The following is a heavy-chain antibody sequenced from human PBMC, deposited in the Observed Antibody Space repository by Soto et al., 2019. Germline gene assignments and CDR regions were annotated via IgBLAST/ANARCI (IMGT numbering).Heavy chain of an antibody. CDR3: ARTYYDFWSGSYDYFDY. CDR1: GFTFSSYS. J-gene: IGHJ4*02. V-gene: IGHV3-21*01. CDR2: ISSSSSYI. D-gene: IGHD3-3*01. Sequence: GGSLRLSCAASGFTFSSYSMNWVRQAPGKGLEWVSSISSSSSYIYYADSVKGRFTISRDNAKNSLYLQMNSLRAEDTAVYYCARTYYDFWSGSYDYFDYWGQGTLVTVSS.